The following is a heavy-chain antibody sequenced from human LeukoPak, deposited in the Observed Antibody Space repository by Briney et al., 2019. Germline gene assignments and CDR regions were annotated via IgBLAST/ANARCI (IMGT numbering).Heavy chain of an antibody. D-gene: IGHD3-22*01. CDR2: FDPEDGET. CDR3: AISRVRAIAYGSSGYDAFDI. Sequence: ASVKVSCEVSGYTLTELSMHWVRQAPGKGLEWMGGFDPEDGETIYAQKFQGRVTMTEDTSTDTPYMELSSLRSEDTAVYYCAISRVRAIAYGSSGYDAFDIWGQGTMVTVSS. J-gene: IGHJ3*02. CDR1: GYTLTELS. V-gene: IGHV1-24*01.